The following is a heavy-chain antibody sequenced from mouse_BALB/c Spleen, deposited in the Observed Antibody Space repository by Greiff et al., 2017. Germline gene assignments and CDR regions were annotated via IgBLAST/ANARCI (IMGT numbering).Heavy chain of an antibody. CDR2: IRSKSNNYAT. J-gene: IGHJ3*01. V-gene: IGHV10-1*02. D-gene: IGHD1-1*01. CDR3: DREYYGSSPWFDV. Sequence: EVKLMESGGGLVQPTGSLKLSCAASGFTFTTYAMNWVRQAPGKGLEWVARIRSKSNNYATYYADSVKDRFTIARDDSQSILYLQMNNLKTEESDMYYCDREYYGSSPWFDVWGEGTMVTVSA. CDR1: GFTFTTYA.